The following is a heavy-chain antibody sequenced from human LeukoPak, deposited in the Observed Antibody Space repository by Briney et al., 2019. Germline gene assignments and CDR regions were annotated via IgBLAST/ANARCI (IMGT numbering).Heavy chain of an antibody. D-gene: IGHD2-2*01. J-gene: IGHJ4*02. Sequence: SETLSLTCAVYGGSFSGYFWSWIRQPPGKGLEWIGYIYSSGTTNYNPSLKSRVTISVDTSKNQFSLKLSSVTAADTAVYYCVRRYCSSASCPFDFWGQGILVTVSS. CDR2: IYSSGTT. CDR3: VRRYCSSASCPFDF. CDR1: GGSFSGYF. V-gene: IGHV4-59*01.